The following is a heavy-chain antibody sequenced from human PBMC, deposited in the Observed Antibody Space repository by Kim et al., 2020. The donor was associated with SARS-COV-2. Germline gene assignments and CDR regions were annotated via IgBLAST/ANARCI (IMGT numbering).Heavy chain of an antibody. V-gene: IGHV1-3*01. J-gene: IGHJ6*02. CDR2: INAGNGNT. D-gene: IGHD3-22*01. Sequence: ASVKVSCKASGYTFTSYAMHWVRQAPGQRLEWMGWINAGNGNTKYSQKFQGRVTITRDTSASTAYMELSSLRSEDTAVYYCARDVAFGYYYDSSGSYGMDVWGQGTTVPVSS. CDR3: ARDVAFGYYYDSSGSYGMDV. CDR1: GYTFTSYA.